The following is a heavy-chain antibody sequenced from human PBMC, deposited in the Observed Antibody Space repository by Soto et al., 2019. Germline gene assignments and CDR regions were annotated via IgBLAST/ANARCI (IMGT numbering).Heavy chain of an antibody. CDR2: IIPIFGTA. CDR1: GGTFSSYA. D-gene: IGHD3-3*01. V-gene: IGHV1-69*13. CDR3: ASLRFLEWSPPNYYYYYGMDV. J-gene: IGHJ6*02. Sequence: SVKVSCKASGGTFSSYAISWVRQAPGQGLEWMGGIIPIFGTANYAQKFQGRVTITADESTSTAYMELSSLRSEDTAVYYCASLRFLEWSPPNYYYYYGMDVWGQGTTVTVSS.